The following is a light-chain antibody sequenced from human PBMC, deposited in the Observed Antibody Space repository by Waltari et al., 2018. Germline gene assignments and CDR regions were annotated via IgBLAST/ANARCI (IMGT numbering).Light chain of an antibody. CDR3: QVWDSSSDHRGV. CDR2: YDT. CDR1: HNGHKN. J-gene: IGLJ3*02. V-gene: IGLV3-21*04. Sequence: SFVLTQPPSVSVAPGQTARITCRGNHNGHKNVHWYKQKPGQAPVLVIYYDTDRPSGIPERFSGSNSGNTATLTITRVEAGDEADYYCQVWDSSSDHRGVFGGGTKLTVL.